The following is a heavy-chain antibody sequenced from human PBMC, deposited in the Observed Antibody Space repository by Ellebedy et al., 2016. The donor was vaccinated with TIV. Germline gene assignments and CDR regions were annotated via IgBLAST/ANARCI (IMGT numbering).Heavy chain of an antibody. V-gene: IGHV3-11*01. D-gene: IGHD6-19*01. CDR2: ISGRDSTI. CDR1: GFAFSDHY. J-gene: IGHJ6*02. Sequence: GESLKISXAASGFAFSDHYISWIRQAPGKGLEWVSYISGRDSTILYADSVRGRFTISRDNAENSVYLQMDSLRVEDTAVYYCATGGWYGGPTHAFYYYAMEVWGQGTAVTVSS. CDR3: ATGGWYGGPTHAFYYYAMEV.